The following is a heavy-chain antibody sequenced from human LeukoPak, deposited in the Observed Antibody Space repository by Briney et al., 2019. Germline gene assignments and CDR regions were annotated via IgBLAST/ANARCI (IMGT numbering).Heavy chain of an antibody. Sequence: SETLSLTCTVSGGSISSGGYYWSWIRQPPGKGLEWIGYIYYSGSTNYNPSLKRRVTISVDTSKNQFSLKLSSVTAADTAVYYCARESGSGWRRKFDYWGQGTLVTVSS. CDR3: ARESGSGWRRKFDY. V-gene: IGHV4-61*08. J-gene: IGHJ4*02. CDR2: IYYSGST. CDR1: GGSISSGGYY. D-gene: IGHD6-19*01.